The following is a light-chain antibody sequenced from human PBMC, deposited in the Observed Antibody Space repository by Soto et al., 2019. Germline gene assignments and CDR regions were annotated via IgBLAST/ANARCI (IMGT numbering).Light chain of an antibody. CDR2: WAS. CDR1: QSVLYSSNSKNY. V-gene: IGKV4-1*01. J-gene: IGKJ3*01. Sequence: DIVMTQSPDSLAVSLGERATINCKSSQSVLYSSNSKNYLAWFQQKPGQPPKLLIYWASTRESGVPDRFSGSGSGTDFTLTISSLQAEDVAVYYCQQYYSLPLTFGPGTTVDIK. CDR3: QQYYSLPLT.